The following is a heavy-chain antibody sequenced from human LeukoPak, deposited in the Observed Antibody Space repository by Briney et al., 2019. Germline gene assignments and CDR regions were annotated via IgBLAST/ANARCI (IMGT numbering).Heavy chain of an antibody. CDR2: MNPNSGNT. V-gene: IGHV1-8*03. D-gene: IGHD4/OR15-4a*01. Sequence: RASVKVSCKASGGTFSSYDINWVRQATGQGLEWMGWMNPNSGNTGYAQKFQGRVTITRNTSISTAYMELSSLRSEDTAVYYCARGYGGLLDYYYYMDVWGKGTTVTVSS. J-gene: IGHJ6*03. CDR3: ARGYGGLLDYYYYMDV. CDR1: GGTFSSYD.